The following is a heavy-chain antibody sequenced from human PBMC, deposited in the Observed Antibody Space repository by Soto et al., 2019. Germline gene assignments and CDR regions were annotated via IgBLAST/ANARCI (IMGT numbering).Heavy chain of an antibody. V-gene: IGHV3-30*18. CDR2: ISYDGSNK. J-gene: IGHJ4*02. Sequence: PGGSLRLSCAASGFTFSSYGMHWVRQAPGKGLEWVAVISYDGSNKYYADSVKGRFTISRDNSKNTLYLQMNSLRAEDTAVYYCAKGEGYCISTSCYNFDYWGQGTLVTVSS. D-gene: IGHD2-2*01. CDR3: AKGEGYCISTSCYNFDY. CDR1: GFTFSSYG.